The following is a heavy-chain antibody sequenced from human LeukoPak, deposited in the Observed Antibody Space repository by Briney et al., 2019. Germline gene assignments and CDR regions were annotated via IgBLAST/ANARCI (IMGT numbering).Heavy chain of an antibody. V-gene: IGHV3-30*04. CDR1: GFTFSSYA. CDR3: ASPGSGWHF. Sequence: GGSLRLSCAASGFTFSSYAMHWVRQAPGKGLEWVAVISYDGSNKYYADSVKGRFTISRDNSKNTLYLQMNSLGAEDTAVYYCASPGSGWHFWGQGTLVTVSS. J-gene: IGHJ4*02. D-gene: IGHD6-19*01. CDR2: ISYDGSNK.